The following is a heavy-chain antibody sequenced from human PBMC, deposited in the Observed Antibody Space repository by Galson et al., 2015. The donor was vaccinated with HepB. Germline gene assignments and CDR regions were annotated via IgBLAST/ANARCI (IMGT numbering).Heavy chain of an antibody. Sequence: QSGAEVKKPGESLKISCKSSGYSFSRHWIGWVRQMPGKGLEWMAIIYPADSDARYSPSFEGQVIISSDKSNNSAYLPWSSLKASDTAMYYCVRLVVVPAALVPNSFDYWGQGTLVTVSS. J-gene: IGHJ4*02. CDR3: VRLVVVPAALVPNSFDY. V-gene: IGHV5-51*01. CDR2: IYPADSDA. D-gene: IGHD2-2*01. CDR1: GYSFSRHW.